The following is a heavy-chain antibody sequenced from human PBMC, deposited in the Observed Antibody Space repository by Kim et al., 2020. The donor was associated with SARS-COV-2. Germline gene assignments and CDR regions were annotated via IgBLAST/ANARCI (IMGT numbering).Heavy chain of an antibody. CDR3: VREYSRSLLFDY. D-gene: IGHD5-18*01. CDR2: TYYRSKWYN. J-gene: IGHJ4*02. CDR1: GDSVSSNSAA. Sequence: TLSLTCAISGDSVSSNSAAWNWIRQSPSRGLEWLGRTYYRSKWYNDYTASVKSRITINPDTSKNLFSLQLNSVTPEDTAVYYCVREYSRSLLFDYWGQGTVVTVSS. V-gene: IGHV6-1*01.